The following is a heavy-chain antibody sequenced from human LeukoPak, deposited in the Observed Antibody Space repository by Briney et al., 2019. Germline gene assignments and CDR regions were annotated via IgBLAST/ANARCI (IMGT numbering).Heavy chain of an antibody. D-gene: IGHD4-23*01. Sequence: PSETLSLTFTVPGVPIKTYFWSWIRPPPGKGLEWIGYIYYSGSTNYSPSLKSRVTISLDTSKNQFSLKLSSVTAADTAMYYCARVSRGNSVGGDYWGQGTLVTVSS. CDR3: ARVSRGNSVGGDY. V-gene: IGHV4-59*01. J-gene: IGHJ4*02. CDR2: IYYSGST. CDR1: GVPIKTYF.